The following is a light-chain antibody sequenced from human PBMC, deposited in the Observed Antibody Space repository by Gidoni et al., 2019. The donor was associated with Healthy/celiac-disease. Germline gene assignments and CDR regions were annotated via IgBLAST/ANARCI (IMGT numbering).Light chain of an antibody. J-gene: IGKJ2*01. V-gene: IGKV1-39*01. CDR1: QSISSY. CDR3: QQRYSTLFT. CDR2: AAS. Sequence: DIQMTQSPSPLSASVGDRVTITCRASQSISSYLNWYQQKPGKAPKLLIYAASSLQSGVPSRFSGSGSGTDFTLTISSLQPEDFATYYCQQRYSTLFTFGQGTKLEIK.